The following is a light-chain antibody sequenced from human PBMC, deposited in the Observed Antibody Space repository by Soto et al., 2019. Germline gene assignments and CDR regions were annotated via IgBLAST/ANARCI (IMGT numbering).Light chain of an antibody. CDR1: SSDVGGYNY. Sequence: QSALTQPASVTGSPGQSITISCTGTSSDVGGYNYISWYQQHPGKAPKFIIYDVRNRPSGVSNRFSGSRSGNTASLTISGLHAEDEADYYCSSYTSRSTVIFGGGTKLTVL. CDR2: DVR. J-gene: IGLJ2*01. CDR3: SSYTSRSTVI. V-gene: IGLV2-14*01.